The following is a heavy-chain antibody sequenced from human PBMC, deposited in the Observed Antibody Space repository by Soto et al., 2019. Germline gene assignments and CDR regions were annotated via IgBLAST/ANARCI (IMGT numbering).Heavy chain of an antibody. CDR3: ARWGSISSSEYNWFDP. J-gene: IGHJ5*02. CDR1: GYTFTGYY. Sequence: GASVKVSCKASGYTFTGYYMHWVRQAPGQGLEWMGWINPNSGGTNYAQKFQGWVTMTRDTSISTAYMELSRLRSDDTAVYYCARWGSISSSEYNWFDPWGQGTLVTVSS. D-gene: IGHD6-13*01. CDR2: INPNSGGT. V-gene: IGHV1-2*04.